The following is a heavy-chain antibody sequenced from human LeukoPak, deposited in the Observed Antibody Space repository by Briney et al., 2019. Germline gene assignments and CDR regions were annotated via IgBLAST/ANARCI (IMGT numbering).Heavy chain of an antibody. V-gene: IGHV3-30*18. CDR3: AKAETVTQRGYFDY. D-gene: IGHD4-17*01. J-gene: IGHJ4*02. CDR2: ISDDGGNK. CDR1: GFTFSSFW. Sequence: GGSLRLSCAASGFTFSSFWMSWVRQAPGKGLEWVAVISDDGGNKYHADSVKGRFTISRDNSKKTLYLQMNSLRAEDTAVYYCAKAETVTQRGYFDYWGQGTLVTVSS.